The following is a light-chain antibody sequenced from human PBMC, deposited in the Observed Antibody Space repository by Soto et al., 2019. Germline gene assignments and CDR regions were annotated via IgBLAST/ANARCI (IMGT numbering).Light chain of an antibody. J-gene: IGLJ1*01. CDR1: SSDVGGYNS. V-gene: IGLV2-8*01. Sequence: QSALTQPPSASGSPGQSVTISCTGTSSDVGGYNSVSWYQQHPGKAPKLMIYEVNKRPSGVPDRFSGSKSGTTASLTVSGLQAEDEADYYCSSYAGSSSYVFGTGTKLTVL. CDR3: SSYAGSSSYV. CDR2: EVN.